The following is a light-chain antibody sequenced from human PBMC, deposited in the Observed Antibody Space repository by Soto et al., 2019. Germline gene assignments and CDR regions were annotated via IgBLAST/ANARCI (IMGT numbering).Light chain of an antibody. V-gene: IGKV1-33*01. Sequence: DIQMTQSPSSLSASVGDRFTITCQASQNINNYLNWYRQKPGRAPKLLIYDASNLEAGVPSRFSGSGSGTEFAFTISSLQPEDTATYYCQQYENLPLTFGGGTKVDIK. CDR3: QQYENLPLT. CDR1: QNINNY. CDR2: DAS. J-gene: IGKJ4*01.